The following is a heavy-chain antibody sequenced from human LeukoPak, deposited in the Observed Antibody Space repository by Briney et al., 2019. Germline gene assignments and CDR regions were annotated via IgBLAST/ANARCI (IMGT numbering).Heavy chain of an antibody. D-gene: IGHD2-2*01. CDR1: GGSISSSSYY. CDR3: ARWGTYASTSNWFDP. CDR2: IYYSGST. Sequence: SETLSLTCTVSGGSISSSSYYWGWIRQPPGKGLEWIGSIYYSGSTYYNPSLKSPVTISVDTSKNQFSLSLGSVTAADTAVYYCARWGTYASTSNWFDPWGQGTLVTVSS. V-gene: IGHV4-39*07. J-gene: IGHJ5*02.